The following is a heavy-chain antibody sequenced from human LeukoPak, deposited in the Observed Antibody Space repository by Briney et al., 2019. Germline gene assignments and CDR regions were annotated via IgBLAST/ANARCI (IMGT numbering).Heavy chain of an antibody. CDR2: INPSGGST. D-gene: IGHD1-26*01. CDR1: GYTFTSYY. CDR3: ARDPVGARLPIDY. Sequence: ASVKVSCKASGYTFTSYYMHWVRRAPGQGLEWMGIINPSGGSTSYAQKFQGRVTMTRDMSTSTVYMELSSLRSEDTAVYYCARDPVGARLPIDYWGQGTLVTVSS. J-gene: IGHJ4*02. V-gene: IGHV1-46*01.